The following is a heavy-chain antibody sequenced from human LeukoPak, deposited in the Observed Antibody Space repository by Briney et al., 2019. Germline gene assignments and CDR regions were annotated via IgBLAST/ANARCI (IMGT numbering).Heavy chain of an antibody. Sequence: GRSLRLSCAASGFTFSSYSMSWVRQAPGKGLEWVSTGGSGGNTYYADSVKGRFTISRDNSKNTLYLQMDSLRAEDTAVYYCAKLYSTVTTPEPVWGQGTTVTVSS. CDR1: GFTFSSYS. D-gene: IGHD4-17*01. J-gene: IGHJ6*02. V-gene: IGHV3-23*01. CDR3: AKLYSTVTTPEPV. CDR2: GGSGGNT.